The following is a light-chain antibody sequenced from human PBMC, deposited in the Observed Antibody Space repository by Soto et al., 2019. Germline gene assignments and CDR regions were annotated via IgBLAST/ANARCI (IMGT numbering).Light chain of an antibody. CDR3: QQYNYFWA. V-gene: IGKV1-39*01. Sequence: DIQMTQSPSSLSASVGDRVTITCRASQSISSYLNWYQQKPGKAPKLLIYAASNLESGVPSRFSGGGSGTEFSLTISSLQPDDFATYYCQQYNYFWAFGQGTKVDIK. J-gene: IGKJ1*01. CDR2: AAS. CDR1: QSISSY.